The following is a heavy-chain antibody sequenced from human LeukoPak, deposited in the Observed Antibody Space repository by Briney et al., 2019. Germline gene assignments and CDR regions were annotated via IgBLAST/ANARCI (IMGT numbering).Heavy chain of an antibody. CDR3: ARVGGRSWFDP. V-gene: IGHV1-2*02. CDR2: INPNSGGT. J-gene: IGHJ5*02. Sequence: GASVKVSCKASGYTFTGYYMHWVRQAPGQGLEWMGWINPNSGGTNYAQKFQGRVTMTTDTSMSTAYMEVSRLTSDDTAVYYCARVGGRSWFDPWGQGTLVTVPS. CDR1: GYTFTGYY.